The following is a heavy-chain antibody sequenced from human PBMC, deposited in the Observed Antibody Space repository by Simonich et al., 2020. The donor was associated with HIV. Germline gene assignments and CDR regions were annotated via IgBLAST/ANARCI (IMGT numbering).Heavy chain of an antibody. D-gene: IGHD4-17*01. CDR3: ARALRWFDP. CDR1: GYTLTGLS. Sequence: QVQLVQSGAEVKKPGASGKVSCKVSGYTLTGLSIHWVRQAPGKGLEWRGGFDPETVDTIHAQKVQGRVTMTEDTSTDTAYMELSSLRSEDTAVYYCARALRWFDPWGQGTLVTVSS. CDR2: FDPETVDT. J-gene: IGHJ5*02. V-gene: IGHV1-24*01.